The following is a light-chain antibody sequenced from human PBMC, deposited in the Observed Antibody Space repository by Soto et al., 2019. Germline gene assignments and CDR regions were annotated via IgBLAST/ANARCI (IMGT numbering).Light chain of an antibody. CDR2: GAS. J-gene: IGKJ2*01. CDR3: QQYGSAPYT. V-gene: IGKV3-20*01. CDR1: QSVSSSY. Sequence: EIVLTQSPGTLSLSPGERATLSCRASQSVSSSYLAWYQQKPGQAPRLLIYGASSRATGIPDRFSGSGSETDFSLTISRLEPEDFAVYYCQQYGSAPYTFGQGTKLAIK.